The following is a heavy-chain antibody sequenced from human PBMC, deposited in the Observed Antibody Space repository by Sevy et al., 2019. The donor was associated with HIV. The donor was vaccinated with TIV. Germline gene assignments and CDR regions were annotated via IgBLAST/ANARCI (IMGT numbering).Heavy chain of an antibody. CDR3: ATSRSGYFDSSGYYIY. CDR2: IYPDDSDT. V-gene: IGHV5-51*01. Sequence: ESLKISCKGSGYSFTSHWIGWVRHMPGKGLEWMGIIYPDDSDTRYSPSFQGQVTFSADKSISTAYLQWSSLKASDTAMYYCATSRSGYFDSSGYYIYWGQGTLVTVSS. D-gene: IGHD3-22*01. J-gene: IGHJ4*02. CDR1: GYSFTSHW.